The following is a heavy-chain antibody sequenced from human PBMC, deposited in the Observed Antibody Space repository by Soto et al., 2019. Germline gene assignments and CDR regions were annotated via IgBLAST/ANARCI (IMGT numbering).Heavy chain of an antibody. V-gene: IGHV4-34*01. Sequence: SETLSLTCAVYGGSFSGYYWSWIRQPPGKGLEWIGEINHSGSTNYNPSLKSRVTISVDTSKNQFSLKLSSVTAADTAVYYCAGGEIQLWSWYYYGMDVWGQGTTVTVSS. D-gene: IGHD5-18*01. CDR2: INHSGST. CDR1: GGSFSGYY. CDR3: AGGEIQLWSWYYYGMDV. J-gene: IGHJ6*02.